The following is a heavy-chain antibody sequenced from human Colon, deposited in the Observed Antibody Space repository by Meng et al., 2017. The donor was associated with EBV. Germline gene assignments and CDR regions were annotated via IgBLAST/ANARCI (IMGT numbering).Heavy chain of an antibody. Sequence: QVAVQGMAPRLVRPSQPMSLRCTVCVCSVRSGGWYWTWIRQHPGKGLEWFGHIYYSGSTFYNPSLKRRVSISIDTSKNQFSLNLRSVTAADTAVYYCARVSSGWDYFDYWGQGTLVTVSS. V-gene: IGHV4-31*03. D-gene: IGHD6-19*01. CDR1: VCSVRSGGWY. J-gene: IGHJ4*02. CDR2: IYYSGST. CDR3: ARVSSGWDYFDY.